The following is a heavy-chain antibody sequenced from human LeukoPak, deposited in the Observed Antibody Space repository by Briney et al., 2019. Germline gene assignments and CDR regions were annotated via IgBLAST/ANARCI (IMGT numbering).Heavy chain of an antibody. CDR2: IWYDGSNK. Sequence: PGGSLRLSCAASGFTFSNAWMTWVRQAPGKGLEWVAVIWYDGSNKYYADSVKSRFTISRDNSKNTLYLQMNSLRAEDTAVYYCARGDYYDSSGYSQYFQHWGQGTLVTVSS. CDR1: GFTFSNAW. V-gene: IGHV3-33*08. J-gene: IGHJ1*01. D-gene: IGHD3-22*01. CDR3: ARGDYYDSSGYSQYFQH.